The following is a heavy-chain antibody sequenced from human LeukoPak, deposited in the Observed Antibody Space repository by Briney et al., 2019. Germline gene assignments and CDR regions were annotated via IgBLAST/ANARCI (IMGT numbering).Heavy chain of an antibody. J-gene: IGHJ4*02. D-gene: IGHD1-1*01. CDR1: GLTFSGYA. Sequence: GGSLRLSCAASGLTFSGYAINWVRQAPGKGLEWVSTITTSGGTTYYADSVKGRFTISRDNSKNTLYLQMNGLRAEDTAVYYCAKGGENWSPDYWGQGTLVTVSS. V-gene: IGHV3-23*01. CDR3: AKGGENWSPDY. CDR2: ITTSGGTT.